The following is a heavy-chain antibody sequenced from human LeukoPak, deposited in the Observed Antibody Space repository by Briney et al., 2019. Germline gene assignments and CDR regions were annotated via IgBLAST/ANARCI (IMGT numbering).Heavy chain of an antibody. CDR3: ARVKYCSGGSCYSVYFDY. J-gene: IGHJ4*02. V-gene: IGHV3-11*04. Sequence: GGSLRLSCAASGFTFRDYYMSWIRQAPGKGLEGVSYISSSGSTIYYADSVKGRFTISRDNAKNSLYLQMKSLRAEDRAVYYCARVKYCSGGSCYSVYFDYWGQGTLVTVSS. CDR2: ISSSGSTI. D-gene: IGHD2-15*01. CDR1: GFTFRDYY.